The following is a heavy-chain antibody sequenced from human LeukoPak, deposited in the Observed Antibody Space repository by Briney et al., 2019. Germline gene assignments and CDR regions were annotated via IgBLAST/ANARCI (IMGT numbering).Heavy chain of an antibody. CDR1: SESFSGYY. CDR2: INQSGST. CDR3: ARHKYPGDYTPFDY. J-gene: IGHJ4*02. Sequence: SETLSLTCAVYSESFSGYYWSWLRQPPGKGLEWIGEINQSGSTNYNPSLKSRVSISVDTSKNQFSLKLSSVTAADTAVYYCARHKYPGDYTPFDYWGQGTLVTVSS. V-gene: IGHV4-34*01. D-gene: IGHD4-17*01.